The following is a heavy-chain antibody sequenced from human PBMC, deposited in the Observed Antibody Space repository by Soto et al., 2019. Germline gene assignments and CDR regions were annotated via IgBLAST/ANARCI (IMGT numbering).Heavy chain of an antibody. D-gene: IGHD2-21*01. V-gene: IGHV2-5*02. CDR3: ARRPNSDSFDY. J-gene: IGHJ4*02. CDR2: IYWDDDK. CDR1: GFSLSTTGVS. Sequence: ESGPTLVNPTHTLTLTCTFSGFSLSTTGVSVGWIRQPPGKALEWLALIYWDDDKRYSPSLRTRLTVTKDTSKNQVVLTMTNMDPVDTATYYCARRPNSDSFDYWGQGTLVTVSS.